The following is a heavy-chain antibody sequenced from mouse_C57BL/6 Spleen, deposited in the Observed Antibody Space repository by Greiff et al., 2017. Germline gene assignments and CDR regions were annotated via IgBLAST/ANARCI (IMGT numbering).Heavy chain of an antibody. J-gene: IGHJ1*03. Sequence: QVQLRQPGTELVKPGASVKLSCKASGYTFTSYWMHWVKQRPGQGLEWIGNINPSNGGTNYNEKFKCKATLTVDKSSSTAYMQLSSLTSEDSAVYYCARKGGSSYDWYFDVWGTGTTVTVSS. CDR1: GYTFTSYW. CDR3: ARKGGSSYDWYFDV. V-gene: IGHV1-53*01. CDR2: INPSNGGT. D-gene: IGHD1-1*01.